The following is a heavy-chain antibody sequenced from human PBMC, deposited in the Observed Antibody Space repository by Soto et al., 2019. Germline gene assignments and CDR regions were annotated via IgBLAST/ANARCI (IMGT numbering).Heavy chain of an antibody. V-gene: IGHV3-23*01. CDR1: GFTFSSYA. CDR2: ISGSGGST. D-gene: IGHD6-19*01. Sequence: EVQLLESGGGLVQPGGSLRLSCTASGFTFSSYAMNWVRQAPGKGLEWVSVISGSGGSTYYADSVKGRFTISRDNSKNKLYLQMNSLRAEDTAVYYCASRTIGWYFDYWGQGTLVTVSS. CDR3: ASRTIGWYFDY. J-gene: IGHJ4*02.